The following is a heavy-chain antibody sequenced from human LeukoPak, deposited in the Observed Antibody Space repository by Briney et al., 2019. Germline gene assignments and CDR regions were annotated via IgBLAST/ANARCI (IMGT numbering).Heavy chain of an antibody. J-gene: IGHJ4*02. Sequence: GGSLRLSCAVSGFTFSSYWMGCVRQAPGKGLEWVASISRSGGNSHYADSVKGRFTISRDNSKNTMYLQMDSLRVEDTAVYYCATDDYGAQDYWGQGTLVTVSS. V-gene: IGHV3-23*01. CDR2: ISRSGGNS. D-gene: IGHD4-17*01. CDR1: GFTFSSYW. CDR3: ATDDYGAQDY.